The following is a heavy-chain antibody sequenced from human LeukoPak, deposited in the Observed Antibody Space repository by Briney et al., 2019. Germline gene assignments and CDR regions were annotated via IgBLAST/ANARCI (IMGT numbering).Heavy chain of an antibody. CDR1: GFTVYTNS. CDR3: ARSPAFYDGAVVKYYFDY. CDR2: IYTGGTT. Sequence: GRSLRLSCAVSGFTVYTNSMSWVRQVPGKGLEWVSVIYTGGTTHYADSVKGRFTISRGNSKNTLYLEMNSLRAEDAAVYFCARSPAFYDGAVVKYYFDYWGQGTLVTVSS. D-gene: IGHD6-19*01. J-gene: IGHJ4*02. V-gene: IGHV3-53*01.